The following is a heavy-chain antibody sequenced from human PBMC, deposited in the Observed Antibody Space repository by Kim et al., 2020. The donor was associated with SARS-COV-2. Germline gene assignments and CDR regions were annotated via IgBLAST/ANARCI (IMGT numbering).Heavy chain of an antibody. CDR3: ARDPRRAAAGVNWFDP. Sequence: NFQGRVTITADKSTSTASMELSSLRSEDTAVYYCARDPRRAAAGVNWFDPWGQGTLVTVSS. V-gene: IGHV1-69*04. J-gene: IGHJ5*02. D-gene: IGHD6-13*01.